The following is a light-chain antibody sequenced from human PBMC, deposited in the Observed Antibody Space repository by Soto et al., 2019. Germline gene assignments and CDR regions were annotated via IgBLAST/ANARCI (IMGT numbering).Light chain of an antibody. J-gene: IGKJ1*01. Sequence: DIVLTQSPVTLSASPGESATLSCRASQSVSTDLAWYQQRPGQAPRLLLYGAYIRAVGIPARFSGSGSGAEFTLTIRSLQSEDSALYFCQQYNDWPRTFGQGTKVDIK. CDR2: GAY. CDR3: QQYNDWPRT. CDR1: QSVSTD. V-gene: IGKV3-15*01.